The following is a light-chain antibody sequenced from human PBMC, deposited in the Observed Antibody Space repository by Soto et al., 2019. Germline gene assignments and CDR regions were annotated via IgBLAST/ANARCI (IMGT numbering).Light chain of an antibody. J-gene: IGKJ4*01. CDR3: QQYDDWLRLT. CDR1: QSVNIY. Sequence: IVMTQSAATLSVSPGERATLSCRSSQSVNIYLAWYQQKPGQAPRLLIFGASYRATGIPAGFSGSGSGTEFNLTISSLQSEDFAVYFCQQYDDWLRLTFGGGTKVDI. CDR2: GAS. V-gene: IGKV3D-15*01.